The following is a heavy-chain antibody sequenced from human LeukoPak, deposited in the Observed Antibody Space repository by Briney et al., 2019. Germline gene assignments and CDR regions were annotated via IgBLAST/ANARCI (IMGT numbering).Heavy chain of an antibody. Sequence: SETLSLTCTVSGGSIGSTTYYWGWIRQPPGEELECIGSIYYSGSTYYSPSLKSRVTISLDTSKNQFSLKLSSVTAADTAVYYCARHKQSGTYYDAFDIWGQGTMVTVSS. J-gene: IGHJ3*02. CDR3: ARHKQSGTYYDAFDI. CDR1: GGSIGSTTYY. V-gene: IGHV4-39*01. D-gene: IGHD1-26*01. CDR2: IYYSGST.